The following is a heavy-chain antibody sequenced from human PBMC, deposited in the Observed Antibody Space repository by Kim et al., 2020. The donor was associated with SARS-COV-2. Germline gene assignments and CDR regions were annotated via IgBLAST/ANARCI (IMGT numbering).Heavy chain of an antibody. J-gene: IGHJ6*02. D-gene: IGHD5-12*01. Sequence: GESLKISCKGSGYSFTSYWISWVRQMPGKGLEWMGRIDPSDSYTNYSPSFQGHVTISADKSISTAYLQWSSLKASDTAMYYCARHLAATTFRSYYYGMDVWGQGTTVTVSS. CDR1: GYSFTSYW. V-gene: IGHV5-10-1*01. CDR2: IDPSDSYT. CDR3: ARHLAATTFRSYYYGMDV.